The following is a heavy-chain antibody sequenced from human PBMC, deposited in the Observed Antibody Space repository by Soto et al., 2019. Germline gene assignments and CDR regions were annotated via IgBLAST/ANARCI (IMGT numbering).Heavy chain of an antibody. J-gene: IGHJ4*02. Sequence: EVQLLDSGRGLVRPGGSLRLSCAASGFSFTNYAMSWVRQAPGKGLEWLSAISVSGETTYYADSVRGRFTISRDNSRATVFLQMSNLRAEDTALYYCAKEQWLIQGHFDYWGQGILVTVSS. CDR2: ISVSGETT. CDR3: AKEQWLIQGHFDY. V-gene: IGHV3-23*01. CDR1: GFSFTNYA. D-gene: IGHD5-18*01.